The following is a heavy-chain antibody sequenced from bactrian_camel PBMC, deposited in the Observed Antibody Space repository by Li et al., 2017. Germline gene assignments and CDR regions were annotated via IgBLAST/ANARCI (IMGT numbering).Heavy chain of an antibody. CDR1: GFTFSSSA. Sequence: VQLVESGGGLVQPGGSLRLSCAASGFTFSSSAMSWVRRAPGKGLEWVSAVNIGGRGTDYSESVKGRFTISQDNAKNVMSLEMNDLKPEDTAMYYCAAKRSQTSLYCNTGRMVGSYAYWGQGTQVTVS. D-gene: IGHD1*01. CDR3: AAKRSQTSLYCNTGRMVGSYAY. J-gene: IGHJ4*01. CDR2: VNIGGRGT. V-gene: IGHV3S40*01.